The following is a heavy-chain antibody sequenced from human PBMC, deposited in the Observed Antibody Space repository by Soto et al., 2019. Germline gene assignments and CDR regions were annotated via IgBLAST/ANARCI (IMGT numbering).Heavy chain of an antibody. CDR3: ARDVGPITIFGEALSGYFDF. D-gene: IGHD3-3*01. CDR2: IKQDGSER. V-gene: IGHV3-7*03. CDR1: GFSFGTYW. Sequence: EVQLVESGGGLVQPGGSLRLSCAVSGFSFGTYWMSWVRQAPGKGLEWLASIKQDGSERYYLDSVKGRFTISRDNAKDSLSLPMNSLRGEDTAFYYCARDVGPITIFGEALSGYFDFWGQGTLVTVS. J-gene: IGHJ4*02.